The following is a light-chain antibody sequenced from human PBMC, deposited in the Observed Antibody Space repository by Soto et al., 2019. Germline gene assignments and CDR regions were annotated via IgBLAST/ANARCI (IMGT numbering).Light chain of an antibody. J-gene: IGKJ1*01. CDR1: QSVSSSY. V-gene: IGKV3-20*01. Sequence: EIVLTQSPGTLSLSPGERATLSCRASQSVSSSYLAWYQQKPGQAPRLLIYGASSRASGIPDRFSGSGSGTDFTLTISRLEAEDFAVYYCQQSGSSAWTFGQGTTVEIK. CDR2: GAS. CDR3: QQSGSSAWT.